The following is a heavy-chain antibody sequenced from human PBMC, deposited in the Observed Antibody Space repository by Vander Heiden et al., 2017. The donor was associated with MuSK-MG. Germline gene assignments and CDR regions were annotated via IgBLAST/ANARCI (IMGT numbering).Heavy chain of an antibody. V-gene: IGHV3-15*01. CDR2: IKSKTDGGTT. CDR1: GFTFSNAW. Sequence: EVQLVESGGGLVKPGGSLRLSCAASGFTFSNAWMSWVRQAQGKGLGWVGFIKSKTDGGTTANAPPVNGRFTISRDDSKNTLSLQITSLKTADTAVYYCTADGYSCSWGYYFDYWG. D-gene: IGHD6-13*01. CDR3: TADGYSCSWGYYFDY. J-gene: IGHJ4*01.